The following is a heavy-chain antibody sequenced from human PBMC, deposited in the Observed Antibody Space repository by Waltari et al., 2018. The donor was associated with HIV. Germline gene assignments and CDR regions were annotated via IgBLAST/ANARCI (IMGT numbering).Heavy chain of an antibody. Sequence: QVQLQESGPRLVRPSGTLSLTCAVSGASISSNNWWTWVRQSPGKGLEWVGEIYHAGNSNHNPSLKSRVTMSVDKSKNQFSLRLTSVTAADTAIYYCARGPNYSLHYYYYMDVWGKGTAVTVSS. CDR2: IYHAGNS. J-gene: IGHJ6*03. CDR1: GASISSNNW. CDR3: ARGPNYSLHYYYYMDV. D-gene: IGHD4-4*01. V-gene: IGHV4-4*02.